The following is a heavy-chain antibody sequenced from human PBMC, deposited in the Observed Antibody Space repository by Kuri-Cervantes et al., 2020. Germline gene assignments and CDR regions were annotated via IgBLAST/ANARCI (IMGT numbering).Heavy chain of an antibody. CDR1: GGSISSSNYY. Sequence: SETLSLTCTVSGGSISSSNYYWGWIRQPPGKGLEWIGEINHSGSTNYNPSLKSRVTISVDTSKNQFSLKLSSVTAADTAVYYCARREIAAAGASDYWGQGTQGTVSS. CDR3: ARREIAAAGASDY. D-gene: IGHD6-13*01. CDR2: INHSGST. J-gene: IGHJ4*02. V-gene: IGHV4-39*01.